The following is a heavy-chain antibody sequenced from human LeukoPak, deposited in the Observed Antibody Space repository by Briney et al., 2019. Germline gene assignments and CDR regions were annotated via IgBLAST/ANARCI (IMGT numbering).Heavy chain of an antibody. D-gene: IGHD3-10*01. J-gene: IGHJ4*02. CDR1: GFTFRNYG. CDR2: ISFDGTNK. CDR3: AKEELLWFGETTRGNN. Sequence: GGSLRLSCAASGFTFRNYGMHWVRQAPGKGLEWVASISFDGTNKNYADSVKGRFTISRDNSKNTLYLQMNSLRAEDTAVYYCAKEELLWFGETTRGNNWGQGTLVTVSS. V-gene: IGHV3-30*18.